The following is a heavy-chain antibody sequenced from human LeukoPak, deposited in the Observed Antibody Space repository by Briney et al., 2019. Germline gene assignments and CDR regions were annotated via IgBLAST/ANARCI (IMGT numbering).Heavy chain of an antibody. CDR2: ISSSSSTI. Sequence: GGSLRLSCAASGFTFSSYSMNWVRQAPGKGLEWVSYISSSSSTIYYADSVKGRFTISRDNAKNSLYLQMNSLRAEDTAVYYCARDTPGRGGDAFDIWGQGTMVTVSS. J-gene: IGHJ3*02. CDR3: ARDTPGRGGDAFDI. CDR1: GFTFSSYS. V-gene: IGHV3-48*04. D-gene: IGHD2-15*01.